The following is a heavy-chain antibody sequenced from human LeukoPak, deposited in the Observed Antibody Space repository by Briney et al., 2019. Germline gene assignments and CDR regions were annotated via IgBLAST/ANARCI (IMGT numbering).Heavy chain of an antibody. CDR1: GFTFSSYS. CDR3: ARDLRYCSGGSCKGFDY. J-gene: IGHJ4*02. CDR2: ISSSSYI. Sequence: GGSLILSCAASGFTFSSYSMNWVRQAPGKGLEWVSSISSSSYIYYADSVKGRFTISRDNAKNSLYLQMNSLRAEDTAVYYCARDLRYCSGGSCKGFDYWGQGTLVTVSS. D-gene: IGHD2-15*01. V-gene: IGHV3-21*01.